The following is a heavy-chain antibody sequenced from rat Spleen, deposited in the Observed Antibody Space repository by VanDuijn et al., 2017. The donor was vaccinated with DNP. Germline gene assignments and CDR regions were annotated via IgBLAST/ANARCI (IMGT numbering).Heavy chain of an antibody. V-gene: IGHV5-20*01. J-gene: IGHJ3*01. CDR1: GFTFSDYY. Sequence: EVQLVESGGDSVQPGRSLKLSCAVSGFTFSDYYMAWVRQAPAKGLEWVASISYDGGDTYYRDSVRDRFTISRDNARNTLYLQIDSLRSEDTATYYCAKDTTRSNSGAFAYWGQGTLVTVSS. CDR3: AKDTTRSNSGAFAY. CDR2: ISYDGGDT. D-gene: IGHD4-3*01.